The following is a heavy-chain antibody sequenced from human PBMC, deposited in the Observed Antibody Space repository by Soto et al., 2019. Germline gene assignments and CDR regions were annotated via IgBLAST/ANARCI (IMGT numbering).Heavy chain of an antibody. CDR2: ISAYTGTT. V-gene: IGHV1-18*01. Sequence: QVPLVQSGVEVKEPGASVKVSCKASGYTFTSHGISWVRQAPGQGLEWMGWISAYTGTTNYAQKFQGRVTMTTDTSTSTAYMELGSLRSDDTAVYYCARVSTVGPELYWGQGTLVTVSS. J-gene: IGHJ4*02. CDR1: GYTFTSHG. D-gene: IGHD1-26*01. CDR3: ARVSTVGPELY.